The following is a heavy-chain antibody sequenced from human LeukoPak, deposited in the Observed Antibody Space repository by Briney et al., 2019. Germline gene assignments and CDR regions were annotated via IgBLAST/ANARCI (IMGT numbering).Heavy chain of an antibody. Sequence: GGSLRLSCAASGFTFSSYSMNWVRQAPGKGLEWVSSISTSSTYIYYADSVKGRFTISRDNAKNSLYLQMNSLRAEDTAVYYCARDPPLIIGTTFFDYWGQGTLVTVSS. J-gene: IGHJ4*02. CDR3: ARDPPLIIGTTFFDY. D-gene: IGHD1-20*01. CDR1: GFTFSSYS. V-gene: IGHV3-21*01. CDR2: ISTSSTYI.